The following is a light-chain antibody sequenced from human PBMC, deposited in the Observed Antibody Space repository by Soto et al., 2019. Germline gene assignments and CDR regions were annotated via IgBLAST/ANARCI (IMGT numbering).Light chain of an antibody. CDR2: GAS. Sequence: EIVLTQSPGTLSLSPGERATLSCRASQSVSSSYLAWYQQKPGQAPRLLIYGASSRATGIPDRFSGSGSGTDFTLNNSRLGPEGFAVYFCQQYGNSPPNTFGQGTKVEIK. J-gene: IGKJ2*01. CDR1: QSVSSSY. V-gene: IGKV3-20*01. CDR3: QQYGNSPPNT.